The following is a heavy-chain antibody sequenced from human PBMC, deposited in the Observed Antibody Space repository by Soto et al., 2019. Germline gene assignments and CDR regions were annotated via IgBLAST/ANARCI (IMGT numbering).Heavy chain of an antibody. V-gene: IGHV1-69*06. D-gene: IGHD1-26*01. J-gene: IGHJ4*02. CDR3: ARGGRGSFRHFFDY. CDR1: GYIFSDYT. CDR2: TIPIYDTT. Sequence: QVQLVQSGAEVKKPGSSVKVSCEASGYIFSDYTLTWVRQAPGQGLEWLGGTIPIYDTTDYAQQFQGRVTIIADKSTSTLYLELSSLRSEDTAVYYCARGGRGSFRHFFDYWGQGTQVTVSS.